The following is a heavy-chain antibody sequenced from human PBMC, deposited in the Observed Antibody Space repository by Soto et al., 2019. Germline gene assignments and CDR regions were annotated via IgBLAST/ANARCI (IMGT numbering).Heavy chain of an antibody. D-gene: IGHD3-22*01. Sequence: ASVKVSCKASGYTFTSYYMHWVRQAPGQGLEWMGIINPSGGSTSYAQKFQGRVTMTRDTSTSTVYMELSSLRSEDTAVYYCATDPYSTIIIVCFDYWGHGTLVTVSS. CDR1: GYTFTSYY. CDR2: INPSGGST. V-gene: IGHV1-46*01. J-gene: IGHJ4*01. CDR3: ATDPYSTIIIVCFDY.